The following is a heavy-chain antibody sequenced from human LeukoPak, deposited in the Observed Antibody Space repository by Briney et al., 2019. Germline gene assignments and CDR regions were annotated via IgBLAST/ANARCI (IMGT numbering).Heavy chain of an antibody. CDR3: ARSITMVRGVIGWFDP. J-gene: IGHJ5*02. D-gene: IGHD3-10*01. CDR2: IHYSGST. Sequence: SETLSLTCTVSGGSISSSSYYWGWIRQPPGKGLEWIGSIHYSGSTYYNPSLKSRVTISVDTSKNQFSLKLSSVTAADTAVYYCARSITMVRGVIGWFDPWGQGTLVTVSS. V-gene: IGHV4-39*07. CDR1: GGSISSSSYY.